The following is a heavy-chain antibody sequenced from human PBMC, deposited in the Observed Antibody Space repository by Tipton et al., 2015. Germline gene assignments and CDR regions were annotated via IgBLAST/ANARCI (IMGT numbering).Heavy chain of an antibody. CDR2: IFVGGSV. D-gene: IGHD2-15*01. V-gene: IGHV4-4*07. Sequence: GLVKPSETLSLTCSVSGDSIRNYHWSWIRQSAGKGLEWIGRIFVGGSVAYNPSVKSRVTMSVDTSKNQFSLKLTSVSAADTAIYYCGRDIAPNWSAPWGKGILVTVPS. CDR3: GRDIAPNWSAP. CDR1: GDSIRNYH. J-gene: IGHJ5*02.